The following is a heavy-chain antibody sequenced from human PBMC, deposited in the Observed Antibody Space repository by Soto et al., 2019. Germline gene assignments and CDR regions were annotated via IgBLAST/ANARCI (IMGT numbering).Heavy chain of an antibody. Sequence: PGGSLRLSCAAFGFTFSNYCMSWVRQAPGKGLEWVANIKVDGSEKYYVDSVKGRFTISRDNAKNSLYLQMNSLRAEDTAVYYCAGVAVRGQGTLVTVSS. V-gene: IGHV3-7*05. CDR1: GFTFSNYC. J-gene: IGHJ4*02. CDR2: IKVDGSEK. D-gene: IGHD6-19*01. CDR3: AGVAV.